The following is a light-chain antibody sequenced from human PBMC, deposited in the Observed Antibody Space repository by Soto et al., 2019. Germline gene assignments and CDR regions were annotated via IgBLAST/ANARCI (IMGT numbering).Light chain of an antibody. Sequence: SALTQPASVSGPPGQSITISCTGTSSDVGGYNYVSWYQQHPGKAPKLMIYDVSNRPSGVSNRFSGSKSGNTASLTISGLQAEDEADYYCSSYTSSGTHVVFGGGTKLTVL. CDR2: DVS. J-gene: IGLJ2*01. V-gene: IGLV2-14*01. CDR3: SSYTSSGTHVV. CDR1: SSDVGGYNY.